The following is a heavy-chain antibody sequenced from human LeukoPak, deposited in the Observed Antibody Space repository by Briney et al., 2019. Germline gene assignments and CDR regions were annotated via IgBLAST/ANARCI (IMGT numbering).Heavy chain of an antibody. Sequence: GGSLRLSCAASGFTFSSYAMSWVRQAPGKGLEWVSAISGSGGSTYYADSVKGRFTISRDNSKNTLYLQMNSLRAEDTAVYYCTTDLGYYDSSGYYWVDYWGQGTLVTVSS. D-gene: IGHD3-22*01. J-gene: IGHJ4*02. CDR2: ISGSGGST. V-gene: IGHV3-23*01. CDR1: GFTFSSYA. CDR3: TTDLGYYDSSGYYWVDY.